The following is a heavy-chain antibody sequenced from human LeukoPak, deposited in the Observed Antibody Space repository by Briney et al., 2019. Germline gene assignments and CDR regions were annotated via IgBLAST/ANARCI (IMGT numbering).Heavy chain of an antibody. CDR3: VRAKPAYITIFGVVISYFDY. Sequence: PGGSLRLSCAASGFTFSNAWMSWVRQAPGKGLEWVGRIKSKTDGGTTDYAAPVKGRFTISRDDSKNTLYLQMNSLKTEDTAVYCCVRAKPAYITIFGVVISYFDYWGQGTLVTVSS. V-gene: IGHV3-15*01. D-gene: IGHD3-3*01. J-gene: IGHJ4*02. CDR2: IKSKTDGGTT. CDR1: GFTFSNAW.